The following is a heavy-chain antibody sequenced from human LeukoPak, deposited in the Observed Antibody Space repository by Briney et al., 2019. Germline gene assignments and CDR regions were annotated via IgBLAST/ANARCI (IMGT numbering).Heavy chain of an antibody. CDR2: ISYDGSNK. D-gene: IGHD5-18*01. CDR3: AKLYTGVVLKAFDI. V-gene: IGHV3-30*18. CDR1: GFTFSSYG. J-gene: IGHJ3*02. Sequence: GGSLRLSCAASGFTFSSYGMHWVRRAPGKGLEWVAVISYDGSNKHYADSVKGRFTISRDNSKNTLYLQMNSLRVEDTAVYYCAKLYTGVVLKAFDIWGQGTMVTVSS.